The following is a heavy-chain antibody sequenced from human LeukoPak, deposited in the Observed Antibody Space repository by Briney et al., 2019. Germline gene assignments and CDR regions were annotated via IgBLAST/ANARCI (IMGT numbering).Heavy chain of an antibody. V-gene: IGHV4-59*01. CDR1: GGSISSYH. Sequence: PSETLSRTCTVSGGSISSYHWSWIRQPPGKGLEWIGHIYYTGSTNYNPSLKSRVTISLDTSKNQFSLKLSSVTAADTAVYYCTRSLGVVIHGGMDVWGQGTTVTVSS. J-gene: IGHJ6*02. CDR2: IYYTGST. CDR3: TRSLGVVIHGGMDV. D-gene: IGHD3-3*01.